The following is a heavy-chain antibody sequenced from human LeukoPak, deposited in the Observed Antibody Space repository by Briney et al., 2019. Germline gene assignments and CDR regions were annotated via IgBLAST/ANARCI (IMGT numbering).Heavy chain of an antibody. CDR2: ISGSGGST. CDR3: ANHPGLTMVRGAPLFDY. V-gene: IGHV3-23*01. J-gene: IGHJ4*02. D-gene: IGHD3-10*01. CDR1: GFTFSSYA. Sequence: PGGSLRLSCAASGFTFSSYAMSSVRQAPGKGLEWVSAISGSGGSTYYADSVKGRFTISRDNSKNTLYLQMNSLRAEGTAVYYCANHPGLTMVRGAPLFDYWGQGTLVTVSS.